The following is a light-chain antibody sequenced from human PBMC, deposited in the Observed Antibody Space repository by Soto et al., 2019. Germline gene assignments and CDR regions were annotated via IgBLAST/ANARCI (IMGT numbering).Light chain of an antibody. CDR1: QAIGNY. V-gene: IGKV1-39*01. J-gene: IGKJ5*01. CDR2: GAT. CDR3: QQCHATPLT. Sequence: DIQMTQSPSSLSASVVDRFTITFLASQAIGNYLNWYQQKTGKAPNLLIFGATTLQSGVPSRFSGSGYGTNFTLIISVLQPEDFAIYYCQQCHATPLTFGQGTRLEIK.